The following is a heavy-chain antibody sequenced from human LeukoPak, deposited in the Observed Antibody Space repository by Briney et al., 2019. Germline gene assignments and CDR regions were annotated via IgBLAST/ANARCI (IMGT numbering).Heavy chain of an antibody. D-gene: IGHD3-22*01. V-gene: IGHV3-33*01. CDR3: VRVGTDSIGSYPDY. J-gene: IGHJ4*02. Sequence: GGSLRLSCTASGFTFSSCGMHWVRQAPGQGLEWVAVIWSDGSKKYHADSVKGRFTISRDNTKNMLYLQMNSLRAKDTAIYYCVRVGTDSIGSYPDYWGQGTLVTVTS. CDR1: GFTFSSCG. CDR2: IWSDGSKK.